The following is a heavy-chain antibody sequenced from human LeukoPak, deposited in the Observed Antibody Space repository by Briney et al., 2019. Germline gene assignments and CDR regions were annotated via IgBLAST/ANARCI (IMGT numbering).Heavy chain of an antibody. V-gene: IGHV5-51*01. CDR1: GYNFTNYW. CDR3: ARAQFYYYTMDV. Sequence: GESLKISCKGSGYNFTNYWIAWVRPMPGKGLEWMGIIYPGDSDARYSPSFQGQVTISADKSISTAYLQWSSLKASDTAMYYCARAQFYYYTMDVWGQGTTVTVSS. J-gene: IGHJ6*02. D-gene: IGHD5-24*01. CDR2: IYPGDSDA.